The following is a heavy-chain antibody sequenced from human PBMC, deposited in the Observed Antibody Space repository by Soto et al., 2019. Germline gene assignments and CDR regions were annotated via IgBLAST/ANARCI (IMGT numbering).Heavy chain of an antibody. CDR1: GFTFSSYG. J-gene: IGHJ3*02. Sequence: GGSLRLSCAASGFTFSSYGMHWVRQAPGKGLEWVAVIWYDGSNKYYADNVKGRFTISRDNSKNTLYLQMNSLRAEDTAVYYCSREAIAVAGTPAFDIWGQGSMVTVSS. CDR2: IWYDGSNK. V-gene: IGHV3-33*01. CDR3: SREAIAVAGTPAFDI. D-gene: IGHD6-19*01.